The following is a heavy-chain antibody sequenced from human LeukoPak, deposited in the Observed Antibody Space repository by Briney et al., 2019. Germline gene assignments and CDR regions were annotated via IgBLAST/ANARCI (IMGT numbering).Heavy chain of an antibody. D-gene: IGHD5-18*01. CDR2: IRYDGSNK. Sequence: GGSLRLSCAASGFTFSSYGMHWVRQAPGKGLEWVAFIRYDGSNKYYADSVKGRFTISRDNAKNSLYLQMNSLRAEDTAVYYCARQNGGYSYGFYYYYYMDVWGKGTAVTVSS. CDR1: GFTFSSYG. V-gene: IGHV3-30*02. J-gene: IGHJ6*03. CDR3: ARQNGGYSYGFYYYYYMDV.